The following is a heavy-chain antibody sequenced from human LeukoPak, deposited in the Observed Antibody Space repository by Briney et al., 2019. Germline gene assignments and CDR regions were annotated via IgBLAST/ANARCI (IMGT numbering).Heavy chain of an antibody. CDR1: GRSISSGGYY. CDR2: IYYGGST. V-gene: IGHV4-31*03. J-gene: IGHJ4*02. D-gene: IGHD6-13*01. Sequence: SETLSLTCTVSGRSISSGGYYWSWIRQHPGKGLEWIGYIYYGGSTYYNPSLESRVTISVDTSKNQFSLKLSSVTAADTAVYYWARETSSWYYFDYWGQGTLVTVSS. CDR3: ARETSSWYYFDY.